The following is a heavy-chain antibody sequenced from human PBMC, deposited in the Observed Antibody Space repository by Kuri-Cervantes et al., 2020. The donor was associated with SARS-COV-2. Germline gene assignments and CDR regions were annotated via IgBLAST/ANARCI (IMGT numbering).Heavy chain of an antibody. V-gene: IGHV1-69*05. D-gene: IGHD2-2*01. CDR2: IIPIFGTA. CDR3: AREGCSSTSCYSAWFDP. Sequence: SVKVSCKASGGTFSSHAISWVRQAPGQGLEWMGRIIPIFGTANYAQKFQGRVTITTDESTSTAYMELSSLRSEDTAVYYCAREGCSSTSCYSAWFDPWGQGTLVTVSS. CDR1: GGTFSSHA. J-gene: IGHJ5*02.